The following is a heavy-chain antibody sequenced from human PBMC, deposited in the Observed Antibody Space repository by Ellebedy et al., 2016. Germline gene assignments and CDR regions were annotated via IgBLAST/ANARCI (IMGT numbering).Heavy chain of an antibody. D-gene: IGHD6-19*01. Sequence: GGSLRLSXAASGFTFSSYSMNWVRQAPGKGLEWVSSISSSSSYIYYADSVKGRFTISRDNAKNSLYLQMNSLRAEDTAVYYCARDRLIAVAGSFDPWGQGTLVTVSS. CDR1: GFTFSSYS. V-gene: IGHV3-21*04. CDR2: ISSSSSYI. CDR3: ARDRLIAVAGSFDP. J-gene: IGHJ5*02.